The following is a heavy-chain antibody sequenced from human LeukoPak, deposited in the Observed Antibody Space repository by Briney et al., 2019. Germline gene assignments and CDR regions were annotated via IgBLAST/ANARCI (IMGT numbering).Heavy chain of an antibody. CDR3: ARHSRKYCSSTSCLYYYYYMDV. V-gene: IGHV4-59*08. D-gene: IGHD2-2*01. Sequence: SETLSLTCTVSGGSISSYYWSWIRQPPGKGLEWIGYIYYSGSTNYNPSLKSRVTISVDTSKNQFSLKLSSVTAADTAVYYCARHSRKYCSSTSCLYYYYYMDVWGKGTTVTVSS. CDR1: GGSISSYY. J-gene: IGHJ6*03. CDR2: IYYSGST.